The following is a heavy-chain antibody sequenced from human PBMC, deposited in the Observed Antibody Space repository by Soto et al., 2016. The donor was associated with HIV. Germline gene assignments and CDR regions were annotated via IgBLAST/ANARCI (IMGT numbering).Heavy chain of an antibody. CDR2: VSHSGDT. J-gene: IGHJ4*01. D-gene: IGHD6-19*01. V-gene: IGHV4-39*01. CDR3: ARHVTGSTNGWYVEALAFNY. Sequence: RLHESGPGLVKPSESLSLTCTLSGGAINSNTFFWAWIRQSPKKTLEWIGTVSHSGDTYYNPSLRSRVIISADTSKNQFFLTLTSVKSTDTAIYYCARHVTGSTNGWYVEALAFNYWGQGLRVAVSS. CDR1: GGAINSNTFF.